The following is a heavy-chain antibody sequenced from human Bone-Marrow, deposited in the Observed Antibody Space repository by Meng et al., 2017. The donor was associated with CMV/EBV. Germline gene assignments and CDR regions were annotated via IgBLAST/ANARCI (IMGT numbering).Heavy chain of an antibody. J-gene: IGHJ6*01. V-gene: IGHV4-34*01. CDR3: ARGYPPFSRRLGMDV. CDR1: GGSFSGYY. Sequence: ESLKISCAVYGGSFSGYYWSWIRQPPGKGLEWIGEINHSGSTNYNPSLKSRVTISVDTSKSQFSLKLSSVTAADTAVYYCARGYPPFSRRLGMDVWGQGTTVTVSS. CDR2: INHSGST.